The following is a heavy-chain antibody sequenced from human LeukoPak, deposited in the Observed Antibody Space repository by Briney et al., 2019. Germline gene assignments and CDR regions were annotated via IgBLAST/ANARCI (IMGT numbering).Heavy chain of an antibody. CDR2: IYPGDSDS. CDR1: GYSFTNYW. Sequence: GESLKISCQTSGYSFTNYWIGWVRQMPGKRLEWMGIIYPGDSDSRYSPSFQGQVTISADKSVSTAYLQWSSLRASDTAIYYCARASTDNAGWHRGSFDYWGQGTLVTVSS. D-gene: IGHD6-19*01. CDR3: ARASTDNAGWHRGSFDY. J-gene: IGHJ4*02. V-gene: IGHV5-51*01.